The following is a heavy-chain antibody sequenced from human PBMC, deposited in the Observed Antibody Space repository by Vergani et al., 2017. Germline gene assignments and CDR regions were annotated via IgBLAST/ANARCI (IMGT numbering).Heavy chain of an antibody. J-gene: IGHJ6*02. CDR3: MRFGVEDYYYGMDV. CDR2: IKSKTDGGTT. Sequence: EVQLLESGGGLVQPGGSLRLSCAASGFTFSNAWMSWVRQAPGKGLEWVGRIKSKTDGGTTDYAAPVKGRFTISRDDSKNTLYLQMNSLKTEDTAVYYCMRFGVEDYYYGMDVWGQGTTVTVSS. D-gene: IGHD3-10*01. CDR1: GFTFSNAW. V-gene: IGHV3-15*01.